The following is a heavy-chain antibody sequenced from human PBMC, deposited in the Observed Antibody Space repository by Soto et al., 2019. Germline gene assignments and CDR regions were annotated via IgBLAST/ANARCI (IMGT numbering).Heavy chain of an antibody. CDR1: GGTFSSYA. J-gene: IGHJ6*02. V-gene: IGHV1-69*13. D-gene: IGHD4-4*01. CDR3: ARGGSLTTVTHYYGMDV. Sequence: ASVKVSCKASGGTFSSYAISWVRQAPGQGLEWMGGIIPIFGTANYAQKFQGRVTITADESTSTAYMELSSLRSEDTAVYYCARGGSLTTVTHYYGMDVWGQGTTVTVSS. CDR2: IIPIFGTA.